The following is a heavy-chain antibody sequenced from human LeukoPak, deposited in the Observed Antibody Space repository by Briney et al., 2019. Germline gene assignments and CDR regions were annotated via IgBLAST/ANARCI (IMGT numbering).Heavy chain of an antibody. D-gene: IGHD6-19*01. CDR2: IYNSGST. CDR1: GASISSYY. V-gene: IGHV4-4*07. Sequence: SHTLSPTCTVSGASISSYYWSSIRQPAGNGLEWIGHIYNSGSTNYNPSLKSRVTISVDKSKNQFSLKLTSVTAADAAVYYCARESNSGWFSDYWGQGTLVTVSS. J-gene: IGHJ4*02. CDR3: ARESNSGWFSDY.